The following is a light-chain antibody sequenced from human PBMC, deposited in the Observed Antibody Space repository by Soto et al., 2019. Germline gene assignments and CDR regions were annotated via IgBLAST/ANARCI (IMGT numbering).Light chain of an antibody. Sequence: QPVLTQPPSVSEAPRQRVTISCSGSSSNIGNNAVNWYQQLPGKAPKLLIYYDDLLPSGVSDRFSGSKSGTSASLAISGLQSEDEADYYCAAWDDSLKHVVFGGGTKVTVL. V-gene: IGLV1-36*01. CDR2: YDD. CDR3: AAWDDSLKHVV. J-gene: IGLJ2*01. CDR1: SSNIGNNA.